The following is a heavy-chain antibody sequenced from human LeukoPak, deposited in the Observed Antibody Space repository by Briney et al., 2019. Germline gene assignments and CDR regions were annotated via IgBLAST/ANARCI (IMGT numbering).Heavy chain of an antibody. CDR2: IWYDGSNK. CDR3: AKGGESDYGDHFDY. Sequence: GRSLRLSCAASGFTFSSYGMQWVRQAPGRGLVGGAVIWYDGSNKQYADSVKGRFTISRDNSKNTLYLQMNSLRAEDTAVYYCAKGGESDYGDHFDYWGQGALVTASS. CDR1: GFTFSSYG. D-gene: IGHD4-17*01. V-gene: IGHV3-33*06. J-gene: IGHJ4*02.